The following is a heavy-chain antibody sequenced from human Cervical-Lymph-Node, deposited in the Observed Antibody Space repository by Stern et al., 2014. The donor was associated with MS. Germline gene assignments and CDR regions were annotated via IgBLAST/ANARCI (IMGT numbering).Heavy chain of an antibody. V-gene: IGHV4-4*07. D-gene: IGHD2-15*01. CDR2: VYSSGSR. CDR3: VRGLYCFEA. CDR1: GGSLDGDY. Sequence: QVQLQESGPGLVKPSETLSLTCSVSGGSLDGDYWNWIRRPAGKGLQWIGRVYSSGSRTFNPSLKTRVTMSVDTSKTQFSLNRASVTAADTAVYYCVRGLYCFEAWGPGTQVIVSS. J-gene: IGHJ4*02.